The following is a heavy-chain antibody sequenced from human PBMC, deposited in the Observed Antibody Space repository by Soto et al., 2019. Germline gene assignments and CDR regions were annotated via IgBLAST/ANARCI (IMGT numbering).Heavy chain of an antibody. CDR2: IIPIFGTA. CDR1: GGTFSSYA. Sequence: QVQLVQSGAEVKKPGSSVKVSCKASGGTFSSYAISWVRQAPGQGLEWMGGIIPIFGTANYAQKFQGRVTITADESTRTAYMELSSLRSEDTAVYYCATVRGAWFGELLYGWFDPWGQGTLVTVSS. CDR3: ATVRGAWFGELLYGWFDP. V-gene: IGHV1-69*01. D-gene: IGHD3-10*01. J-gene: IGHJ5*02.